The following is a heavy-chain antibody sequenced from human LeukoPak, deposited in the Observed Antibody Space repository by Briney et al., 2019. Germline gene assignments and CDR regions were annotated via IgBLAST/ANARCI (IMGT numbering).Heavy chain of an antibody. V-gene: IGHV3-21*04. CDR1: GFTFSSYS. J-gene: IGHJ3*02. Sequence: GGSLRLSCAASGFTFSSYSINWVRQAPGKGLEWVSSISSSSSYIYYADSVKGRFTISRDNAKNSLYLQMNSLRAEDTAVYYCAKNIVATITGDAFDIWGQGTMVTVSS. CDR3: AKNIVATITGDAFDI. D-gene: IGHD5-12*01. CDR2: ISSSSSYI.